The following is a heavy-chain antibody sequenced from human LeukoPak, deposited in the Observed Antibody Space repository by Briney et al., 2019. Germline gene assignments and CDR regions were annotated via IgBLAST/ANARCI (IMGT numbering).Heavy chain of an antibody. CDR2: IYYSGST. Sequence: SQTLSLTCTVSGGSISSGGYYWSWIRQPPGKGLEWIGYIYYSGSTNYNPSLKSRVTISVDTSKNQFSLKLSSVTAADTAVYYCARGLEMATNHFDYWGQGTLVTVSS. CDR1: GGSISSGGYY. D-gene: IGHD5-24*01. V-gene: IGHV4-61*08. J-gene: IGHJ4*02. CDR3: ARGLEMATNHFDY.